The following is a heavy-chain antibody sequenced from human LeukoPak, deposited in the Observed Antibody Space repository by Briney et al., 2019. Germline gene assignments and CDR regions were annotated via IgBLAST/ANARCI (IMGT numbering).Heavy chain of an antibody. Sequence: PSETLSLTCTVSGYSISSGYYWGWIRQPPGKGLEWIGSIYHSGSTYYNPSLKSRVTISVDTSKNQFSLKLSSVTAADTAVYYCARLSRQQLVYFDYWGQGTLVTVSS. J-gene: IGHJ4*02. CDR3: ARLSRQQLVYFDY. V-gene: IGHV4-38-2*02. CDR1: GYSISSGYY. CDR2: IYHSGST. D-gene: IGHD6-13*01.